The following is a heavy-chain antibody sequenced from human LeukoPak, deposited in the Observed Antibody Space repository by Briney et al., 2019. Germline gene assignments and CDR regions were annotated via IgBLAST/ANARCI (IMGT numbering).Heavy chain of an antibody. V-gene: IGHV3-66*01. CDR1: GFTLSSNY. J-gene: IGHJ4*02. CDR3: ARCRGSYYFDY. CDR2: IYSGGST. D-gene: IGHD1-26*01. Sequence: GGSLRLSCAASGFTLSSNYMSWVRQAPGKGLEWVSVIYSGGSTYYADSVKGRFTISRDNSKNTLYLQMNSLRAEDTAVYYCARCRGSYYFDYWGQGTLVTVSS.